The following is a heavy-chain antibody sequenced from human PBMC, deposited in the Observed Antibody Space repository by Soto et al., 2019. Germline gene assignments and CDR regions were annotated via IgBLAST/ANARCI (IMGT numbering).Heavy chain of an antibody. Sequence: GESLKIGCKGSGYSFASYWIGWVRQMPGKGLEWMGIIYPGDSDTRYSPSFQGQVTISADKSISTAYLQWSSLKASDTAMYYCARQPLEYCFDYWGPGTLVTVSS. CDR1: GYSFASYW. CDR2: IYPGDSDT. J-gene: IGHJ4*02. V-gene: IGHV5-51*01. CDR3: ARQPLEYCFDY.